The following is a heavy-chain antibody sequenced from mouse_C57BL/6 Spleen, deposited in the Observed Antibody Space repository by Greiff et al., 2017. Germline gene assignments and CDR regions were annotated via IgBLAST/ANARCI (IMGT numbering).Heavy chain of an antibody. CDR3: ARGEAWFAY. J-gene: IGHJ3*01. V-gene: IGHV5-17*01. CDR2: ISSGSSTI. CDR1: GFTFSDYG. Sequence: DVKLVESGGGLVKPGGSLKLSCAASGFTFSDYGMHWVRQAPEQGLEWVAYISSGSSTIYYADKVKGRFTISRDNAKNTLFLQMTSLRSEDTAMYYCARGEAWFAYWGQGTLVTVSA.